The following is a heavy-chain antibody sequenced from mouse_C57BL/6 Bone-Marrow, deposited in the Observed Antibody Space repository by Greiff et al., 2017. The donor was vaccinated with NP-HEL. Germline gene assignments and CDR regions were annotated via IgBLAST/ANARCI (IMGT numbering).Heavy chain of an antibody. CDR1: GYTFTSYW. D-gene: IGHD1-1*02. V-gene: IGHV1-64*01. Sequence: VQLQQPGAELVKPGASVKLSCKASGYTFTSYWMHWVKQRPGQGLEWIGMIHPNSGSTNYNEKFKSKATLTVDKSSSTAYMQLSSLTSEDSAVYYCARLDGGTWFAYWGQGTLVTVSA. J-gene: IGHJ3*01. CDR2: IHPNSGST. CDR3: ARLDGGTWFAY.